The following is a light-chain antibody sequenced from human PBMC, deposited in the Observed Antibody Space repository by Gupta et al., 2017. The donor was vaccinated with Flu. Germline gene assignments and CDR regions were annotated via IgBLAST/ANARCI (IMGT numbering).Light chain of an antibody. CDR1: SSIGSAT. J-gene: IGLJ2*01. CDR3: ATWIDALSGPV. V-gene: IGLV1-44*01. CDR2: ANN. Sequence: SSIGSATVDWYQQVPGMAPSLLIFANNQRPAGVPGRFSGSKSGTSASLAISGLQPEDEGDYYCATWIDALSGPVFGGGTKLVVL.